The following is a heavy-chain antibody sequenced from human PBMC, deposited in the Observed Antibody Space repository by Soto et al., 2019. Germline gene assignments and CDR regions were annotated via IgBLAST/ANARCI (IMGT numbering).Heavy chain of an antibody. D-gene: IGHD3-10*01. CDR3: SYGSGSYYYYGVDV. V-gene: IGHV4-4*02. CDR2: IYHSGST. CDR1: GGSISSSNW. Sequence: SETLSLTCAVSGGSISSSNWWSWVRQPPGKGLEWIGEIYHSGSTNYNPSLKSRVTISVDKSKNQFSLKLSSVTAADTAVYYCSYGSGSYYYYGVDVWGQGTTVTVSS. J-gene: IGHJ6*02.